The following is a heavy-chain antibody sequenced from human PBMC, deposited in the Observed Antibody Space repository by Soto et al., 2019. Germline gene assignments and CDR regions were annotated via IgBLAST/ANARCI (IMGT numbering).Heavy chain of an antibody. CDR1: GGSISSGGYY. CDR2: IYYSGST. D-gene: IGHD6-13*01. V-gene: IGHV4-31*03. J-gene: IGHJ5*02. Sequence: SETLSLTCTVSGGSISSGGYYWSWIRQHPGKGLEWIGYIYYSGSTYYNPSLKSRVTISVDTSKNQFSLKLSSVTAADTAVYYCARDIGAIAAAGEYNWLDPWGQGTLVTVSS. CDR3: ARDIGAIAAAGEYNWLDP.